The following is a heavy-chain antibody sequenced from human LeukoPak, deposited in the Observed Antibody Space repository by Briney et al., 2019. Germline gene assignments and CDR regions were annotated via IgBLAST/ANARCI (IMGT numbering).Heavy chain of an antibody. J-gene: IGHJ3*02. D-gene: IGHD3-10*01. CDR1: GFTFSSYE. CDR2: ISWNSGSI. V-gene: IGHV3-9*01. CDR3: AKGVRITMIRGAFDI. Sequence: PGGSLRLSCAASGFTFSSYEMNWVRQAPGKGLEWVSGISWNSGSIAYADSVKGRFTISRDNAKNSLYLQMNSLRPEDTALYYCAKGVRITMIRGAFDIWGQGTMVTVSS.